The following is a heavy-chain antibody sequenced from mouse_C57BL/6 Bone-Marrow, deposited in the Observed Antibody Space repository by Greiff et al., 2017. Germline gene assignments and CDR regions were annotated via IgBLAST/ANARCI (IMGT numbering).Heavy chain of an antibody. D-gene: IGHD1-1*01. CDR2: INPGSGGT. Sequence: QVQLQQSGAELVRPGTSVKVSCKASGYAFTNYLIEWVKQRPGQGLEWIGVINPGSGGTNYNEKFKGKATLTADKSSSTAYMQLSSLTSEDSACDLCARAHCGSFAYWGEGALVTVSA. J-gene: IGHJ3*01. V-gene: IGHV1-54*01. CDR3: ARAHCGSFAY. CDR1: GYAFTNYL.